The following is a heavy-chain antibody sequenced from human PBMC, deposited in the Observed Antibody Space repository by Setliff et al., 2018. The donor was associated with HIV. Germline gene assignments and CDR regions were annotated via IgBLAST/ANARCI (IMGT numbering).Heavy chain of an antibody. D-gene: IGHD5-18*01. CDR2: IKIKTDGGTT. Sequence: LRLSCAASGFTFNNAWMNWVRQAPGKGLEWVGRIKIKTDGGTTDYAAPVKGRFTISRDDSKNTLYLQMNSLKTEDTAVYYCTTSWITDGYTFGPRKYYFDYWGQGTLVTVSS. J-gene: IGHJ4*02. CDR3: TTSWITDGYTFGPRKYYFDY. CDR1: GFTFNNAW. V-gene: IGHV3-15*01.